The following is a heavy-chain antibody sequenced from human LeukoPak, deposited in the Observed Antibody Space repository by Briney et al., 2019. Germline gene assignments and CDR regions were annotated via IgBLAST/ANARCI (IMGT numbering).Heavy chain of an antibody. CDR1: GITVSSDY. D-gene: IGHD5-12*01. CDR3: ARTHAVATTRYKYYYGMDD. V-gene: IGHV3-66*01. J-gene: IGHJ6*02. CDR2: IYSDETT. Sequence: GGSLRLSCAASGITVSSDYMNWVRQAPGKGLEWVSIIYSDETTYYADSVRGRFTISSDENTLYLQMNSLRAEDTAVYYCARTHAVATTRYKYYYGMDDWGQGTTVTVSS.